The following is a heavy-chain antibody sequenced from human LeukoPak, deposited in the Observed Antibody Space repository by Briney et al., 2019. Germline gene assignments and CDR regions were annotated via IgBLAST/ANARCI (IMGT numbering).Heavy chain of an antibody. J-gene: IGHJ4*02. CDR1: GFTFSNYA. CDR2: ISTSGGGI. Sequence: GGSLRLSCAASGFTFSNYAMSWVRQAPGKGLEWVSGISTSGGGIYYADSVKGRFTISRDNSMNTLYLQMYSLRADDTAVYYCARDGFDYYDSSGYCYFDSWGQGTLVTVPS. D-gene: IGHD3-22*01. V-gene: IGHV3-23*01. CDR3: ARDGFDYYDSSGYCYFDS.